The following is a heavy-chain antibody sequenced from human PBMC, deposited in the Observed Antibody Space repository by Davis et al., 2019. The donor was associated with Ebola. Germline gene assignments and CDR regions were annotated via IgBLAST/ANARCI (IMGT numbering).Heavy chain of an antibody. Sequence: HTGGSLRLSCAPSGFSFSNYWMHWVRQAPGKGLVWVSRINNDGRRTTYADSVKGRFTISRDNAKNALYLQMNSLRADDTAVYYCTRGGEGYTSGYYDYWGQGALVTVSS. D-gene: IGHD6-19*01. V-gene: IGHV3-74*01. J-gene: IGHJ4*03. CDR2: INNDGRRT. CDR3: TRGGEGYTSGYYDY. CDR1: GFSFSNYW.